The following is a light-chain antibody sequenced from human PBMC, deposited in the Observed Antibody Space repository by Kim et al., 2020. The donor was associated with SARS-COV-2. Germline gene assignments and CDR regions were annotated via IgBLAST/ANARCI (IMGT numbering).Light chain of an antibody. Sequence: SYELTQPPSVSVSPGQTASITCSGDKLGDKYTCWYQQKPGQSPVLVIYRDSRRPSGTPERFSGSNSGNTATLTISGTQAMDEADYYCQTWDSSGVFGGGT. V-gene: IGLV3-1*01. J-gene: IGLJ2*01. CDR2: RDS. CDR1: KLGDKY. CDR3: QTWDSSGV.